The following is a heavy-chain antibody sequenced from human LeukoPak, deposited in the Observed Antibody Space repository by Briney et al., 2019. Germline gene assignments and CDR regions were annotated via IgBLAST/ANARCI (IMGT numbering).Heavy chain of an antibody. CDR3: ARKKSGSRSFDY. J-gene: IGHJ4*02. CDR2: IYISGST. CDR1: GGSISSYY. D-gene: IGHD5-12*01. Sequence: PSETLSLTCTVSGGSISSYYWSWIRQPAGKVLEWIGRIYISGSTNYNPSLKSRVTMSVDTSKNQFSLKLSSVTAADTAVYYCARKKSGSRSFDYWGQGTLVTVSS. V-gene: IGHV4-4*07.